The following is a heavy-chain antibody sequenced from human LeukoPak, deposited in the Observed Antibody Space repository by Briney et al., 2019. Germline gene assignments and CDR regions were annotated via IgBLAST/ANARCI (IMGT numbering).Heavy chain of an antibody. CDR2: ISGSGGST. V-gene: IGHV3-23*01. D-gene: IGHD6-6*01. J-gene: IGHJ6*03. CDR1: GFTFSSYA. Sequence: PGGSLRLSCAASGFTFSSYAMTWVRQAPGKGLEWVSTISGSGGSTYYADSVKGRFTISRDNSKNTLYLQMNSLRAEDTAVYYCARVVLYYYYMDVWGKGTTVTVSS. CDR3: ARVVLYYYYMDV.